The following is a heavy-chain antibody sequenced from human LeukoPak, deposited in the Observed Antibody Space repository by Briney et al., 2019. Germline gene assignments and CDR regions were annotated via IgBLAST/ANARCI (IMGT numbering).Heavy chain of an antibody. J-gene: IGHJ3*02. CDR1: GGSVSSGSYY. CDR2: IYYSGST. V-gene: IGHV4-61*01. Sequence: SETLSLTCTVSGGSVSSGSYYWSWIRQPPGKGLEWIGYIYYSGSTNYNPSLKNRVTISVDTSKNQFSLKLSSVTAADTAVYYCARDRTGYCSSTSCARGAFDIWGQGTMVIVSS. CDR3: ARDRTGYCSSTSCARGAFDI. D-gene: IGHD2-2*01.